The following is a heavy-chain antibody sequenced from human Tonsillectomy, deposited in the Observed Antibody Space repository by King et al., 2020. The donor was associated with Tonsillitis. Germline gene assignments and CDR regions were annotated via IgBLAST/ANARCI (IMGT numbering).Heavy chain of an antibody. CDR2: IRYDGSNK. Sequence: VQLVESGGGVVQPGGSLRLSCAASGFTFSSYGMHWVRQAPGKGLEWVAFIRYDGSNKYYADSVKGRFTISRDNSKNTLYLQMNSLRAEDTAVYYCATTYGDLAYWGQGPLVTVSS. V-gene: IGHV3-30*02. CDR3: ATTYGDLAY. D-gene: IGHD4-17*01. CDR1: GFTFSSYG. J-gene: IGHJ4*02.